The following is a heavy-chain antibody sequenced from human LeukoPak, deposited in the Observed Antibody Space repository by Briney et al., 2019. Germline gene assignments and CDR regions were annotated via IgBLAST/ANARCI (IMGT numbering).Heavy chain of an antibody. J-gene: IGHJ2*01. Sequence: PSETLSLTCNVSGGSISSDYWSWIRQRPGKGREWFGYIYYDGTTKYRPSLKSRVTIAVDMSKNHFSLKLTSVTAADTAVYYCARLLRSLTTSALWYFDVWGRGILVTVSS. V-gene: IGHV4-59*08. CDR3: ARLLRSLTTSALWYFDV. D-gene: IGHD4-17*01. CDR1: GGSISSDY. CDR2: IYYDGTT.